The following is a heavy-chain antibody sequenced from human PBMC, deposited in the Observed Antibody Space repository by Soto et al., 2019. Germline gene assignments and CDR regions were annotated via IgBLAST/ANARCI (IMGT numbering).Heavy chain of an antibody. CDR2: IYYSGTT. CDR1: GDSINNDGYY. Sequence: SETLSLTCTVSGDSINNDGYYWSWIRQHPGKGLEWIGYIYYSGTTYYNPSLKSRVTISVDTSKNQFSLNLNSVTAADTAVYYCARESGSVDIDYWGRGTLVTGSS. CDR3: ARESGSVDIDY. J-gene: IGHJ4*02. V-gene: IGHV4-31*03. D-gene: IGHD3-10*01.